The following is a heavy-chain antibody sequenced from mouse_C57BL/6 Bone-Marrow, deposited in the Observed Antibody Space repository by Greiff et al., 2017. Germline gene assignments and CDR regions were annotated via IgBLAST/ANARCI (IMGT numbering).Heavy chain of an antibody. CDR1: GYTFTDYY. CDR3: AREGYGSSYPFDY. V-gene: IGHV1-19*01. J-gene: IGHJ2*01. D-gene: IGHD1-1*01. Sequence: EVQLQQSGPVLVKPGASVKMSCKASGYTFTDYYMNWVKQSHGKSLEWIGVINPYNGGTSYNQKFKGKATLTVDKSSSTAYMELNSLTSEDSAVYYCAREGYGSSYPFDYWGQGTTLTVSS. CDR2: INPYNGGT.